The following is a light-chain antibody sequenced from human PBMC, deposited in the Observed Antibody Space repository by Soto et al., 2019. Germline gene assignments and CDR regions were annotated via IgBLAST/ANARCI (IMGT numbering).Light chain of an antibody. Sequence: DIQMTQSPSTLSASVGDRVTITCRASQSISSWLAWYQQKPGKAPKHQIYKASSLESGVPSRFSGSGSGTEFTLTIISLQPDDFATYYCQHYNSYSTFGQGTKVDIK. CDR1: QSISSW. CDR2: KAS. CDR3: QHYNSYST. J-gene: IGKJ1*01. V-gene: IGKV1-5*03.